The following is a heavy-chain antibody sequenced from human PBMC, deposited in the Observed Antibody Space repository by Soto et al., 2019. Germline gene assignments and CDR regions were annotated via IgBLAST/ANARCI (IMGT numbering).Heavy chain of an antibody. CDR2: INHSGST. CDR3: ARGEWEYDFWSGYYN. CDR1: GGSFSGYY. Sequence: PSETLSLTCAVYGGSFSGYYWSWIRQPPGKGLEWMGEINHSGSTNYNPSLKSRVTISVDTAKNQFSLKLSSVTAADTAVYYCARGEWEYDFWSGYYNWGQGTLVTVSS. V-gene: IGHV4-34*01. D-gene: IGHD3-3*01. J-gene: IGHJ4*02.